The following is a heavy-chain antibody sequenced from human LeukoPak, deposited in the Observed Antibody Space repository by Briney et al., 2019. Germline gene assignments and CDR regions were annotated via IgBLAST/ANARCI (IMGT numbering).Heavy chain of an antibody. CDR2: INPNSGGT. Sequence: ASVKVSCKASGYTFTGYYMHWVRQAPGQGLEWMGWINPNSGGTNYAQKFQGRVTMTRDTSISTAYMELSRLRSDDTAVYYCAGMSSGEDWFDPWGQGTLVTVSS. D-gene: IGHD6-19*01. CDR1: GYTFTGYY. V-gene: IGHV1-2*02. J-gene: IGHJ5*02. CDR3: AGMSSGEDWFDP.